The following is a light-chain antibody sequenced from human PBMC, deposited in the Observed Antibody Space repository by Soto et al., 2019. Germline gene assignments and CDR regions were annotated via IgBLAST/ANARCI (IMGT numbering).Light chain of an antibody. CDR3: QHYNSWPT. CDR1: QSVSIN. Sequence: EIVMTQSPATLSVSPGERATLSCRASQSVSINLAWYQQKPGQAPRLLIYDASTRATGIPARFSGSGYGTNFSFTISSLQSEDFAVYYCQHYNSWPTLGQGTKVDIK. V-gene: IGKV3-15*01. CDR2: DAS. J-gene: IGKJ1*01.